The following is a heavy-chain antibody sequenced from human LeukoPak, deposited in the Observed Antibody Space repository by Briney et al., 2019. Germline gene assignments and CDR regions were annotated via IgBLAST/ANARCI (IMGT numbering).Heavy chain of an antibody. CDR1: GFTFGSYG. J-gene: IGHJ4*02. D-gene: IGHD1-26*01. CDR2: ITPNADRT. V-gene: IGHV3-23*01. CDR3: GRHPPSGGYVYIDS. Sequence: GGSLRLSCAASGFTFGSYGMSWVRQAPGKGLEWVSFITPNADRTSYADSVEGRFTISRDNPRNTLYMQMDGLRAEDTAVYYCGRHPPSGGYVYIDSWGQGTLVTVSS.